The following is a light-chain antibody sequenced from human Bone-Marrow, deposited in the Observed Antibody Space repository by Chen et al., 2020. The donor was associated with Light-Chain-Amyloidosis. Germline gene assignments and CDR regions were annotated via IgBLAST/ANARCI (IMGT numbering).Light chain of an antibody. CDR2: AVS. CDR3: SSYAGSNNLV. Sequence: QSALTQPPSASGSPGQSVTISCTGTSSDVGGYNYVSWYQHHPGKAPKLMIYAVSKRPSGVPDRFSGSKSGSTASLTFSGLQAEDEADYYCSSYAGSNNLVFGRGTKLTVL. CDR1: SSDVGGYNY. V-gene: IGLV2-8*01. J-gene: IGLJ3*02.